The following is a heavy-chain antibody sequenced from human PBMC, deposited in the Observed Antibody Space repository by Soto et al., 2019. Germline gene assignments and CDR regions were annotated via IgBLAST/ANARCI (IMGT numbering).Heavy chain of an antibody. CDR1: GFTVSSNY. D-gene: IGHD3-10*01. CDR2: ISSGSGNI. J-gene: IGHJ5*02. V-gene: IGHV3-48*04. Sequence: GGSLRLSCAASGFTVSSNYVSWVRQAPGKGLEWVSYISSGSGNILYADSVKGRFTISRDNAKNSLYLQMNSLRAEDTAVYYCARTYGTGSLNWFDPWGQGTLVTVSS. CDR3: ARTYGTGSLNWFDP.